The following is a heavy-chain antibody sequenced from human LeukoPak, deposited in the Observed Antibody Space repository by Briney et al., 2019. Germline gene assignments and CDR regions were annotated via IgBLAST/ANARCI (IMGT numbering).Heavy chain of an antibody. CDR3: ARGKNYYGSGSTYDY. D-gene: IGHD3-10*01. V-gene: IGHV5-51*01. J-gene: IGHJ4*02. CDR1: GYSFTSYW. CDR2: IYPGDSDT. Sequence: GEYLKISCKGSGYSFTSYWIGWVRRMPGKGLEWMGIIYPGDSDTRYSPSFQGQVTISADRSISTAYLQWSSLKASDTAMYYCARGKNYYGSGSTYDYWGQGTLVTVSS.